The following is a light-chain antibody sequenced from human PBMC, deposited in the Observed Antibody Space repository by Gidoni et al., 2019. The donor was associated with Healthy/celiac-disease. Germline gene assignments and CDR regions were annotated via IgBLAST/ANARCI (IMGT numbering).Light chain of an antibody. CDR1: QSVSSSY. V-gene: IGKV3-20*01. J-gene: IGKJ2*01. Sequence: EIVLTHSPGTLSLSPGERATLSCRASQSVSSSYLAWYQQKPGQAPRLLIYGASSRATGIPDRFSGSGTGTDFTLTISRLEPEDFAVYYCQHYGSSLYTFGQGTKLEIK. CDR3: QHYGSSLYT. CDR2: GAS.